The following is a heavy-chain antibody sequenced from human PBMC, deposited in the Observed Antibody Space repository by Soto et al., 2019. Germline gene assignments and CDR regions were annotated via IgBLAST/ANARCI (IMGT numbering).Heavy chain of an antibody. CDR2: FSTDNGNT. V-gene: IGHV1-18*01. CDR1: GYTFTNSG. D-gene: IGHD3-3*01. J-gene: IGHJ6*02. CDR3: ARDQGITTFGVYSMYYYGMDV. Sequence: QVQLVQSGAEVKKPGASVKVSCKASGYTFTNSGISWVRQAPGQGLEWMGWFSTDNGNTNYAQHLQGRVSMTTDTSTSTAYMDLRSLRSDDTAGYYCARDQGITTFGVYSMYYYGMDVWGQGTTVTVSS.